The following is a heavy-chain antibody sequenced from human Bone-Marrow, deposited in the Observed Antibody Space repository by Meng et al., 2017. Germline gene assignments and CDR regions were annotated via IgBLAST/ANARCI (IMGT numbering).Heavy chain of an antibody. J-gene: IGHJ4*02. CDR3: ARSSTSPASYFFDY. CDR1: GGSVIRGSYY. D-gene: IGHD6-6*01. CDR2: IYYSGST. Sequence: HVQWPVSGPRLVWPWETLSLTCAVSGGSVIRGSYYWSWIRQPPGKGLEWIGHIYYSGSTNYNPSLKSRVTISVDTSKNQFSLKLSSVTAADTAVYFCARSSTSPASYFFDYWGQGTLVTVSS. V-gene: IGHV4-61*01.